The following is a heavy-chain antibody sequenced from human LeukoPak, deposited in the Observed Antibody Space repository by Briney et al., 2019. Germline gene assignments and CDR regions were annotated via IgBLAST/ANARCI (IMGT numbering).Heavy chain of an antibody. CDR3: TTFGHNYDFWSGYYKPYYYYYMDV. Sequence: PGGSLRLSCAASGFTFSSYAMHWVRQAPGKGLEWVGRIKSKTDGGTTDYAAPVKGRFTISRDDSKNTLYLQMNSLKTEDTAVYYCTTFGHNYDFWSGYYKPYYYYYMDVWGKGTTVTVSS. J-gene: IGHJ6*03. V-gene: IGHV3-15*01. CDR2: IKSKTDGGTT. CDR1: GFTFSSYA. D-gene: IGHD3-3*01.